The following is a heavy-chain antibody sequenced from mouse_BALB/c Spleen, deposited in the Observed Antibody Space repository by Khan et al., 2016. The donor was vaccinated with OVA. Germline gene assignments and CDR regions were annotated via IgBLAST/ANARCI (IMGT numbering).Heavy chain of an antibody. CDR2: ISYSGVT. CDR3: ARGNYYGYYFDY. V-gene: IGHV3-2*02. J-gene: IGHJ2*01. Sequence: VQLQQSGPGLVKPSQSLSLTCTVTGYSITSGYAWNWIRQFPGNKLECMGYISYSGVTSYTPSLKSRISITRDTSKNQFFLQLNSVTTEDTATYYCARGNYYGYYFDYWGQGTTLTVSS. CDR1: GYSITSGYA. D-gene: IGHD1-1*01.